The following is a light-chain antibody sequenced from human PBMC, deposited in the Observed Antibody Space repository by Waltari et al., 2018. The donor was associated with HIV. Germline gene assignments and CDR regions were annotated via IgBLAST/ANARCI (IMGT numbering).Light chain of an antibody. Sequence: IQMTELPSILSASVADRITITCRASQNVDSWLAWYQQRPGRAPKLLIYKASILEYGVPARFSGSGSGTNFTLTINSLHPDDFATYYCQQYNSDFYTFGLGTRLDLK. V-gene: IGKV1-5*03. J-gene: IGKJ2*01. CDR1: QNVDSW. CDR2: KAS. CDR3: QQYNSDFYT.